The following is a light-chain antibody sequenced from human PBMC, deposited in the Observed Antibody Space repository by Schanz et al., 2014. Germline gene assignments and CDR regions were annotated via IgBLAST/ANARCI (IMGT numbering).Light chain of an antibody. CDR3: ATWDDSLRAWL. Sequence: QSVLTQPPSASGTPGQRATISCSGSTSNIGSHTVSWYQHLPGTAPKLLIYSDNQRPSGVPDRFSGSKSGTSASLAISGLQSEDEADYFCATWDDSLRAWLFGGGTKLTVL. CDR1: TSNIGSHT. CDR2: SDN. J-gene: IGLJ3*02. V-gene: IGLV1-44*01.